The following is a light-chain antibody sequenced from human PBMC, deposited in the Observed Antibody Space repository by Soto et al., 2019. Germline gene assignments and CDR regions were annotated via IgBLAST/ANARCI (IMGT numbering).Light chain of an antibody. Sequence: QLVLTQSPSASASLGASVKLTCTLSSGHNAYAIAWHQQQPEKGPRHLMKLNSDGSHSKGDGIPDRFSGSSSGAERYLTISSLQSEDEADYYCQTWGTGIPVFGGGTKLTVL. CDR1: SGHNAYA. CDR3: QTWGTGIPV. J-gene: IGLJ3*02. CDR2: LNSDGSH. V-gene: IGLV4-69*01.